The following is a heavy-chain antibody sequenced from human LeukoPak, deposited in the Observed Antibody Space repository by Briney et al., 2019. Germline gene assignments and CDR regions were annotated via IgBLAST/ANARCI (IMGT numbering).Heavy chain of an antibody. CDR1: GGTFSSYA. CDR3: ASRIPPRDVVPVANYHGMDV. D-gene: IGHD2-2*01. CDR2: IIPIFGTA. Sequence: ASVKVSCKASGGTFSSYAISWVRQAPGQGLEWIGGIIPIFGTANYAQKFQGRVAITADESTSTAYMELSSLRSEDTAVYYCASRIPPRDVVPVANYHGMDVWGQGTTVTVSS. V-gene: IGHV1-69*13. J-gene: IGHJ6*02.